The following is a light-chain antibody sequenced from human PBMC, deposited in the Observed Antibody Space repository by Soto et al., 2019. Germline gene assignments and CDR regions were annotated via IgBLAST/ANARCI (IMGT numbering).Light chain of an antibody. Sequence: EIVLTQSPGSLSLSPGERATLSCRASQSVSSSYLAWYQQKPCQAPRLLIYGASSRATGIPDRFSGSGSGTDFTLTISGLEPEDFAVYYCLQYGSSPWTFGQGTKVESK. CDR2: GAS. V-gene: IGKV3-20*01. CDR1: QSVSSSY. CDR3: LQYGSSPWT. J-gene: IGKJ1*01.